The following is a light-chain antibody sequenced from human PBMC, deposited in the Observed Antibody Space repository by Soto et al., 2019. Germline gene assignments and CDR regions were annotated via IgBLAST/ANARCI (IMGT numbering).Light chain of an antibody. CDR3: GSWDSSLSAYV. Sequence: QSVLTQSPSPSGTPGQRVTISCSGSSSNIGNNYVYWYQQFPGAAPKLLIYNNNQRPSGVPDRFSGTSATLGITGFQTGDEADYYCGSWDSSLSAYVFGTGTKVTVL. CDR2: NNN. J-gene: IGLJ1*01. CDR1: SSNIGNNY. V-gene: IGLV1-47*02.